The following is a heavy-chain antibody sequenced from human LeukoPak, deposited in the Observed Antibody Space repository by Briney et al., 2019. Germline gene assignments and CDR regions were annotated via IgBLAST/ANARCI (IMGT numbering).Heavy chain of an antibody. CDR1: GYSFTSCW. CDR3: ASPRNDVRWFLLDY. J-gene: IGHJ4*02. D-gene: IGHD4-23*01. V-gene: IGHV5-51*01. CDR2: IYPGDSDT. Sequence: GESLKVSCKGSGYSFTSCWIGWVRQMPGKGLEWMGIIYPGDSDTRYSPSFQGQVTISADKSISTAYLQWSSLKASDTAMYYCASPRNDVRWFLLDYWGQGTLVTVSS.